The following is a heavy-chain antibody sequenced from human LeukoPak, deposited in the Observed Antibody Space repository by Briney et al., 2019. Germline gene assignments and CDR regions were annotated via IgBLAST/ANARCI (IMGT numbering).Heavy chain of an antibody. CDR3: ARGRGLRYYDSSGFDY. CDR2: MNHSGST. CDR1: GGSFSGYY. D-gene: IGHD3-22*01. Sequence: SETLSLTCAVYGGSFSGYYWSWIRQPPGKGLEWIGEMNHSGSTNYNPSLKSRVTISVDTSKNQFSLKLSSVTAADTAVYYCARGRGLRYYDSSGFDYWGQGTLVTVSS. J-gene: IGHJ4*02. V-gene: IGHV4-34*01.